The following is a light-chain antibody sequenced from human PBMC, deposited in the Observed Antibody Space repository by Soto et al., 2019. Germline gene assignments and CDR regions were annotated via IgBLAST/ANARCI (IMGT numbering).Light chain of an antibody. CDR3: QQYNDWPRK. CDR1: QSVSSN. J-gene: IGKJ1*01. Sequence: DIVLTQSPSTLSLSPGERATISCRASQSVSSNLAWYQQKPGQAPRLLIYGASTRATGIPARFSGSGSGTEFTLTISSLQSEDFAVYYCQQYNDWPRKFGQGNKVDIK. V-gene: IGKV3-15*01. CDR2: GAS.